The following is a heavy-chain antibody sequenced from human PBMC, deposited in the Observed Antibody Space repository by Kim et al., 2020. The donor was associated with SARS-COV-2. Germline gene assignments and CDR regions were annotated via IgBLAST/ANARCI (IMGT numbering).Heavy chain of an antibody. V-gene: IGHV3-64D*06. D-gene: IGHD6-6*01. Sequence: VNGRFTIARDNSKNTLYLQMSSLRAEDTAVYYCVKDISRSFGQLAAPLWYWGQGTLVTVSS. J-gene: IGHJ4*02. CDR3: VKDISRSFGQLAAPLWY.